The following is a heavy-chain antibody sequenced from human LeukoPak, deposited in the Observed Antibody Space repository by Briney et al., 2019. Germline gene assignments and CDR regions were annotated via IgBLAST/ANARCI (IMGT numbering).Heavy chain of an antibody. Sequence: SETLSLTCTVSGGSISSGDYYWSWIRQPPGKGLEWIGYIYYSGSTYYNPSLKSRVTISVDTSKNQFSLKLSSVTAADTAVYYCARDRSTVTTIGDAFDIWGQGTMVTVSS. J-gene: IGHJ3*02. CDR2: IYYSGST. D-gene: IGHD4-17*01. CDR1: GGSISSGDYY. V-gene: IGHV4-30-4*01. CDR3: ARDRSTVTTIGDAFDI.